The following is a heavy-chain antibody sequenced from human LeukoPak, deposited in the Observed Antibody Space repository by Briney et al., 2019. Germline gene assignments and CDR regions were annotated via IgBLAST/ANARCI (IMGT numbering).Heavy chain of an antibody. Sequence: GESLKISCKGSGYTFTTYWITWVRQMPGKGLEWMGNIDPSDSYTNYSPSFQGHVTISADRSINAAYPQWSSLKASDTAMYYCARQGYSSTSFDYWGQGSLVTVSS. D-gene: IGHD6-13*01. CDR3: ARQGYSSTSFDY. J-gene: IGHJ4*02. CDR2: IDPSDSYT. V-gene: IGHV5-10-1*01. CDR1: GYTFTTYW.